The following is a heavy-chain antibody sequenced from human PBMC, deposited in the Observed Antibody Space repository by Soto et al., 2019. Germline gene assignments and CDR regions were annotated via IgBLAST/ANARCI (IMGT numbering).Heavy chain of an antibody. CDR1: GGSISHLGYC. D-gene: IGHD1-7*01. J-gene: IGHJ6*02. CDR2: SYYSGST. V-gene: IGHV4-31*03. Sequence: TMSVTCTVSGGSISHLGYCWSWIRQQPEKGLEWIGYSYYSGSTYYNLSLQSRVIISVDTSKNQFSLKLSSVTAADTAVYYCARDHGLTVITAGMDVWGQGTTVTVSS. CDR3: ARDHGLTVITAGMDV.